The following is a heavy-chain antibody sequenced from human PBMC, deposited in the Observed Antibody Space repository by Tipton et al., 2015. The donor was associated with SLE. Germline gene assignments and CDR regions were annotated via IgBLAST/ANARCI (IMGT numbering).Heavy chain of an antibody. J-gene: IGHJ4*02. CDR2: IDTSGTT. D-gene: IGHD3-22*01. CDR3: ARYYYDASGITLFDY. Sequence: LRLSCTVSGGSISSGSYYWSWIRQPAGKGLEWIGHIDTSGTTNYNPSLKSRVTILADTSKNQVSLKLSSVTAADTAVYYCARYYYDASGITLFDYWGQGTLVTVSS. CDR1: GGSISSGSYY. V-gene: IGHV4-61*09.